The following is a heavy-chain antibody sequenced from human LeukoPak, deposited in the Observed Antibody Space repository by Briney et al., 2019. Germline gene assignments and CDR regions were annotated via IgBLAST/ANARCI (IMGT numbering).Heavy chain of an antibody. Sequence: PGGSLRLSCAASGFTVSSNFMSWVRQAPGKGLEWVSVIYSGGSTYYADSVKGRFTISRDNSKNTLYLQMNSLRAEDTAVYYCARTPYYYDSSGYYGPPDYWGQGTLVTVSS. CDR2: IYSGGST. J-gene: IGHJ4*02. CDR1: GFTVSSNF. CDR3: ARTPYYYDSSGYYGPPDY. V-gene: IGHV3-53*01. D-gene: IGHD3-22*01.